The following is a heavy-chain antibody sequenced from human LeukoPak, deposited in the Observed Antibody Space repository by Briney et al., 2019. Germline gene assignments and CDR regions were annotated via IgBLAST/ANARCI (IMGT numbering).Heavy chain of an antibody. J-gene: IGHJ4*02. D-gene: IGHD5-24*01. CDR2: IYYSGST. CDR1: GGSISSYY. CDR3: ARERRDGPHFDY. V-gene: IGHV4-59*01. Sequence: SSETLSLTCTVSGGSISSYYWSWIRQPPGRGLEWIGYIYYSGSTNYNPSLKSRATISVDTSKNQFSLKLSSVTAADTAVYYCARERRDGPHFDYWGQGTLVTVSS.